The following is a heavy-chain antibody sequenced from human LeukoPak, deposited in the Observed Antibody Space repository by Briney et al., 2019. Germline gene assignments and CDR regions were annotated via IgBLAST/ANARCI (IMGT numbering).Heavy chain of an antibody. J-gene: IGHJ4*02. V-gene: IGHV4-34*01. D-gene: IGHD1-7*01. CDR3: ARELYYLELHF. CDR2: INHSGST. Sequence: SETLSLTCAVYGGSFSGYYWSWIRQPPGKGLEWIGEINHSGSTNYNPSLKSRVTISVDTSKNQFSLKLSSVTAADTAVYYCARELYYLELHFWGQGTLVTVSS. CDR1: GGSFSGYY.